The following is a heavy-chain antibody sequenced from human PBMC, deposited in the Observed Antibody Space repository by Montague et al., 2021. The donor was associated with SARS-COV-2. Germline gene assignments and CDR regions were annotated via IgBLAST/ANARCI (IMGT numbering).Heavy chain of an antibody. CDR3: ARATRITIFGVVNQFDY. J-gene: IGHJ4*02. CDR2: IYYSGST. CDR1: GGSISSGGYY. D-gene: IGHD3-3*01. Sequence: TLSLTCTVSGGSISSGGYYWSWIRQHPGKGLEWIGYIYYSGSTYYNPSLKSRVTISVDTSKNQLSLKLSSVTAADTAVYYCARATRITIFGVVNQFDYWGQGTLVTVSS. V-gene: IGHV4-31*03.